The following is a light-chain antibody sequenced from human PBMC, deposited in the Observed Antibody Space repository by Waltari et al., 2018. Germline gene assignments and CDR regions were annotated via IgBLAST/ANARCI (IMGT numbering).Light chain of an antibody. J-gene: IGKJ1*01. CDR2: KSS. CDR1: QSISSW. Sequence: DIQMTQSPSTLSASVGDRVTITGRASQSISSWLAWYQQKPGKVPKLLIYKSSTLASGVPPRFSGSGSGTEFTLTISSLQPEDFAGYYCQHYNSYGQWTFGQGTKVEIK. V-gene: IGKV1-5*03. CDR3: QHYNSYGQWT.